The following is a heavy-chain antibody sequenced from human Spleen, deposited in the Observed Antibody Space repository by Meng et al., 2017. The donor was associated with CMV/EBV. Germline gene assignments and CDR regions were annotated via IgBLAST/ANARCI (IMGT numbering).Heavy chain of an antibody. CDR2: INPNSGGT. J-gene: IGHJ4*02. D-gene: IGHD4-11*01. CDR3: ARAGSYSNQGYYFDY. V-gene: IGHV1-2*02. Sequence: ASVKVSCKASGYTFTGYYMHWVRQAPGQGLEWMGWINPNSGGTNYAQKFQGRVTMTRDTSISTAYMELSRLRSDDTAVYYCARAGSYSNQGYYFDYWGQGTLVTVSS. CDR1: GYTFTGYY.